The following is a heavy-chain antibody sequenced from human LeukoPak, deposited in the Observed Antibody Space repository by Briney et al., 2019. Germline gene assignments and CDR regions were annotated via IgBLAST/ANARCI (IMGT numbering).Heavy chain of an antibody. D-gene: IGHD1-20*01. CDR2: ISGSGSST. Sequence: PGGSLRLSCAASGFTFSSYAMSWVRQAPGKGLEWVSAISGSGSSTYYADSVKGRFTISRDNAKNSLYLQMNSLRADDTAVYYCARIRGVTGTDWFDPWGQGTLVTVSS. CDR3: ARIRGVTGTDWFDP. CDR1: GFTFSSYA. V-gene: IGHV3-23*01. J-gene: IGHJ5*02.